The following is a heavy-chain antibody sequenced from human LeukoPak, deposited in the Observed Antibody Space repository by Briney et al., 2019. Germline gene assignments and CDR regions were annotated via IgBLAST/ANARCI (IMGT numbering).Heavy chain of an antibody. Sequence: GASVRVSCKASGYTFTSYYMHWVRQAPGQGLEWMGGIIPIFGTANYAQKFQGRVTITADESTSTAYMELSSLRSEDTAVYYCAGELGAGGYYGMDVWGQGTTVTVSS. J-gene: IGHJ6*02. CDR2: IIPIFGTA. D-gene: IGHD6-13*01. CDR1: GYTFTSYY. V-gene: IGHV1-69*13. CDR3: AGELGAGGYYGMDV.